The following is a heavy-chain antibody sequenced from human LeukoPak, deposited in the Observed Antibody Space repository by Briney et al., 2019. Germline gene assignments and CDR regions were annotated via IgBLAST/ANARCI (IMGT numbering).Heavy chain of an antibody. V-gene: IGHV1-18*01. D-gene: IGHD2-15*01. Sequence: ASVKVSCKASGYTFTSYGISWVRQAPGQGLEWMGWISAYNGNTNYAQKLQGRVTMTTDTSTSTAYMELRSLRSDDTAVYCCARDLSGRYCSGGSCYPPGAFDIWGQGTMVTVSS. J-gene: IGHJ3*02. CDR1: GYTFTSYG. CDR3: ARDLSGRYCSGGSCYPPGAFDI. CDR2: ISAYNGNT.